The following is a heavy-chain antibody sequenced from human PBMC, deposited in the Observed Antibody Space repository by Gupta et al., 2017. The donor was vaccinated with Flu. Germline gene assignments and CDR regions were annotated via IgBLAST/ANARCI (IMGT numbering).Heavy chain of an antibody. CDR2: IYNSGTT. CDR3: ARLTGEYSSGWYRIEY. J-gene: IGHJ4*02. Sequence: QVLLQESGPGLVKPSETLSLTCTVSGGSISNYFWSWIRQPPGKGLEWIGYIYNSGTTTSNPSLMSRVTMSLDTSKIQFSLKLSSVTAADTAVYYCARLTGEYSSGWYRIEYWGRGTLVTVSS. CDR1: GGSISNYF. V-gene: IGHV4-59*01. D-gene: IGHD6-19*01.